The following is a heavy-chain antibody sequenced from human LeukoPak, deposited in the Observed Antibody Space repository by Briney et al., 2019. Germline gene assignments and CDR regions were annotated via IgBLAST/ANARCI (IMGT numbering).Heavy chain of an antibody. J-gene: IGHJ4*02. Sequence: SETLSLTCAVYGGSFSGYYWSWIRQPPGKGLEWIGEINHSGSTNYNPSLKSRVTISVDTSKNQFSLKLSSVTAADTAVYYCARGRVVPAAIAPYYFDYWGQGTLVTVSS. D-gene: IGHD2-2*02. V-gene: IGHV4-34*01. CDR2: INHSGST. CDR3: ARGRVVPAAIAPYYFDY. CDR1: GGSFSGYY.